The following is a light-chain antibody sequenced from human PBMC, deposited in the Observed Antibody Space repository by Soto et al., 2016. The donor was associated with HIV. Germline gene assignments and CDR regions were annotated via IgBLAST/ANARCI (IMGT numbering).Light chain of an antibody. J-gene: IGKJ2*01. V-gene: IGKV1-17*01. CDR1: QSISTY. Sequence: IQMTQSPSSLAASVGDRVTITCRASQSISTYLNWYEQKPGKAPKLLIYAASSLQSGVPSRFSGSGSGTEFTLTISSLQPEDFATYYCLQQSHYPWTFGQGTKLEIK. CDR3: LQQSHYPWT. CDR2: AAS.